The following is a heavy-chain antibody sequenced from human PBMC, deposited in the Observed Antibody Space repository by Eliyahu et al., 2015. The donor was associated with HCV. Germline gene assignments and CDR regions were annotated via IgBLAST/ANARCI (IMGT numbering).Heavy chain of an antibody. J-gene: IGHJ4*02. CDR1: GYSFTTYW. CDR3: ARSGDYGSFDY. CDR2: IYPGDSHT. D-gene: IGHD4-17*01. V-gene: IGHV5-51*01. Sequence: EVQLVQSGAEVKXPGESLKXXCKASGYSFTTYWIAWVXQMPGKGLEXMGIIYPGDSHTRYSPSFQGQVTISADKSITTAYLQWSSLKASDTAMYYCARSGDYGSFDYWGQGTLVTVSS.